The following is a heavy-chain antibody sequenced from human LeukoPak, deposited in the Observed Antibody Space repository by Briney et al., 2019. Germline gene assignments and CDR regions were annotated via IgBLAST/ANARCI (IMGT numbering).Heavy chain of an antibody. CDR3: ASEVVTSIEYFQH. V-gene: IGHV4-59*01. D-gene: IGHD2-21*02. J-gene: IGHJ1*01. CDR2: INHSGST. Sequence: SETLSLTCTVSGGSISSYYWSWIRQPPGKGLEWIGEINHSGSTNYNPSLKSRVTISVDTSKNQFSLKLRSVTAADTAVYYCASEVVTSIEYFQHWGQGTLVTVSS. CDR1: GGSISSYY.